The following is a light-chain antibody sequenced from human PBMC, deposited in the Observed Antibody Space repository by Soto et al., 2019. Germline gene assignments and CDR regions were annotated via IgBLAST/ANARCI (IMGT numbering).Light chain of an antibody. V-gene: IGKV3-20*01. J-gene: IGKJ1*01. Sequence: EIVLTQSPGTLSLSPGERTTLSYRASQSISSTYFAWYQQKPGQAPRLLIYGASSRATGIPDRFSGSGSGRDFTLTISTLEPEDFAVYYCQQYGTSPQTFGQGTRVEIK. CDR3: QQYGTSPQT. CDR1: QSISSTY. CDR2: GAS.